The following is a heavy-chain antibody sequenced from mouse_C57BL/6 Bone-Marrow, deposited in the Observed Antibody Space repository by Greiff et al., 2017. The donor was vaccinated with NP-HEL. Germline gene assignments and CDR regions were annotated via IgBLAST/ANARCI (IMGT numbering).Heavy chain of an antibody. D-gene: IGHD2-4*01. Sequence: EVQRVESGPELVKPGASVKIPCKASGYTFTDYNMDWVKQSHGKSLEWIGDINPNNGGTIYNQKFKGKATLTVDKSSSTAYMELRSLTSEDTAVYYCASVYYDYFDYWGQGTTLTVSS. CDR1: GYTFTDYN. J-gene: IGHJ2*01. CDR2: INPNNGGT. V-gene: IGHV1-18*01. CDR3: ASVYYDYFDY.